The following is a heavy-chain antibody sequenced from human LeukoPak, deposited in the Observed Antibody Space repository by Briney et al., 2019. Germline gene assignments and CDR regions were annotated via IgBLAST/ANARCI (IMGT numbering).Heavy chain of an antibody. D-gene: IGHD3-22*01. CDR1: GFTFSSYA. J-gene: IGHJ4*02. Sequence: GGSLRLSCAASGFTFSSYAMHWVRQAPGKGLEWVAVISYDGSNKYYADSVKGRFTISRDNSKNTLYLQMNSLRAEDTAVYYCARGSGYYQETFDYWGQGTLVTVSS. CDR2: ISYDGSNK. V-gene: IGHV3-30*04. CDR3: ARGSGYYQETFDY.